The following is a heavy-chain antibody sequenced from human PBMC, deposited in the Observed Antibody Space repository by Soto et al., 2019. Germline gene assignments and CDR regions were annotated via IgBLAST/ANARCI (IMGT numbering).Heavy chain of an antibody. CDR2: VSFDGSNK. CDR3: ARLPGPLVAVLYIYPLDGREAMSDVYV. J-gene: IGHJ6*02. Sequence: QMQLVESGGGVVQPGGSLRLSCAASGFTFNYYPMHWVRQAPGKGLEWVAVVSFDGSNKYYADSVKGRFTISKDNSKNTLYLQMNSLRREDTAVYYCARLPGPLVAVLYIYPLDGREAMSDVYVWGQGPTVTVSS. V-gene: IGHV3-30-3*01. D-gene: IGHD6-19*01. CDR1: GFTFNYYP.